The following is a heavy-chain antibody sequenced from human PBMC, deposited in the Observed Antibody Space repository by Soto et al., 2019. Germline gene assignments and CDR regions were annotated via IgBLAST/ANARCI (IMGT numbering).Heavy chain of an antibody. CDR1: GFTFSTYW. CDR3: AGTTI. Sequence: EVQLVESGGGLVQPGGSLRLSCAASGFTFSTYWMSWVRQAPGKGLEWVGNIKEDGSEKYYVDSVKGRFTISRDNAKNTRHLQRNSLRAEDTAVYDCAGTTIRGLGTTVTVSS. CDR2: IKEDGSEK. J-gene: IGHJ6*01. D-gene: IGHD5-12*01. V-gene: IGHV3-7*05.